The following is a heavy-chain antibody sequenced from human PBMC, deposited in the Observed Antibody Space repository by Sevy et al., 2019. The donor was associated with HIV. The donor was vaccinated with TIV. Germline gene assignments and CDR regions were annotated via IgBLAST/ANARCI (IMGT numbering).Heavy chain of an antibody. CDR2: VNSDGSST. CDR1: GFTFSSYW. J-gene: IGHJ4*02. CDR3: VAANTWQDY. Sequence: GGSLRLSCAASGFTFSSYWMHWVRQAPGKGPVWVSGVNSDGSSTNYAGSVKVRFTMSRDSAKNTLYLQMTCLRAEDIAVYYCVAANTWQDYWGQGALLTVSS. V-gene: IGHV3-74*01. D-gene: IGHD6-19*01.